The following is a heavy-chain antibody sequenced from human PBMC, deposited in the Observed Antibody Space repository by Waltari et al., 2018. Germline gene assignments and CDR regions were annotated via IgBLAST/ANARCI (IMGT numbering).Heavy chain of an antibody. CDR2: SNHRGNT. Sequence: QVQLQQWGAGLLKSSETLSLTCAVYGVSFNDHYWSWIRQSPGKGLEWIGESNHRGNTDSNPSLKGRVTVSVDTSKNQFSLRLHSMTAADTAVYYCARKIFFYGSGTSGFDPWGQGTQVIVSS. D-gene: IGHD3-10*01. V-gene: IGHV4-34*01. CDR3: ARKIFFYGSGTSGFDP. CDR1: GVSFNDHY. J-gene: IGHJ5*02.